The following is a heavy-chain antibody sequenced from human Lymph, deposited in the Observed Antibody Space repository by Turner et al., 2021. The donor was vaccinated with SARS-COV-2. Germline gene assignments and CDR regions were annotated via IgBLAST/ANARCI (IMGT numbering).Heavy chain of an antibody. Sequence: EVQLVESGGGLVQPGGSLRTCCAASGFTFSYYWMSWVRQAPGKGLEWVANIKQDGSEKYYVDSVEGRFTISRDNAKNSLFLQMNSLRAEDTAVYYCARMGSSSWYFDYWGQGTLVTVSS. CDR2: IKQDGSEK. CDR1: GFTFSYYW. CDR3: ARMGSSSWYFDY. D-gene: IGHD1-26*01. J-gene: IGHJ4*02. V-gene: IGHV3-7*01.